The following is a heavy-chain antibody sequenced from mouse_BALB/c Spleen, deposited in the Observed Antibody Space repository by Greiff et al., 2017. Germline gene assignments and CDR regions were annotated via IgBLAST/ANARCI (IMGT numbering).Heavy chain of an antibody. CDR2: ISDGGSYT. D-gene: IGHD1-1*01. CDR1: GFTFSDYY. Sequence: EVMLVESGGGLVKPGGSLKLSCAASGFTFSDYYMYWVRQTPEKRLEWVATISDGGSYTYYPDSVKGRFTISRDNAKNNLYLQMSSLKSEDTAMYYCARDDGSSYGDYWGQGTTLTVSS. J-gene: IGHJ2*01. V-gene: IGHV5-4*02. CDR3: ARDDGSSYGDY.